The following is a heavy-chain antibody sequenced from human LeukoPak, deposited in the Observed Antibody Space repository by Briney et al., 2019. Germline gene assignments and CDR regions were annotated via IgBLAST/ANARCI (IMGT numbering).Heavy chain of an antibody. CDR2: INPISGGT. J-gene: IGHJ4*02. V-gene: IGHV1-2*02. CDR3: ARLGLTVTSDIDW. D-gene: IGHD4-17*01. Sequence: ASVKVSCKASGYTFTGYYMHWVRQAPGQGLQWMGWINPISGGTDYAEKFQGRVTMTRDTSISTAYMELNSLRSDDTAVYYCARLGLTVTSDIDWWGQGTPVTVSS. CDR1: GYTFTGYY.